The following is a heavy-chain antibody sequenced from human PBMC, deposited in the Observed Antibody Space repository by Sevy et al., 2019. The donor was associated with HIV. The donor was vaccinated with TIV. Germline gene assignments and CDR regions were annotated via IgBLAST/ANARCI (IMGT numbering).Heavy chain of an antibody. CDR3: AGTQSSGYQAPFDF. CDR2: IYTGGTT. D-gene: IGHD3-22*01. J-gene: IGHJ4*02. CDR1: GFTVSSNY. Sequence: GGYLRLSCAASGFTVSSNYMSWVRQAPGKGLEWVSIIYTGGTTYYADSVKGRFTISRDNSKNTLFLQMNSLGAEDTAVYYCAGTQSSGYQAPFDFWGQGTLVTVSS. V-gene: IGHV3-53*01.